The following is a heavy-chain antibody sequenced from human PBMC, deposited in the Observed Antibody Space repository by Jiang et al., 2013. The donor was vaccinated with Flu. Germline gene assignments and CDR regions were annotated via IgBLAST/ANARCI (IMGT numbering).Heavy chain of an antibody. V-gene: IGHV5-10-1*01. CDR1: GYTFTHYW. CDR3: ARRYSSASPLDP. D-gene: IGHD6-19*01. J-gene: IGHJ5*02. CDR2: IDLSDSYT. Sequence: GAEVKKPGESLTISCQGSGYTFTHYWITWVRQTAGKGLEWMGKIDLSDSYTSYSPSFEGHVTISADTSISTVYLQLTSLKASDTGIYYCARRYSSASPLDPWGQGTSGHRLL.